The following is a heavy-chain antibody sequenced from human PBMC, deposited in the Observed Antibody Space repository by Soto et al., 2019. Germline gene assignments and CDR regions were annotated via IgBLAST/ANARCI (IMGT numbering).Heavy chain of an antibody. V-gene: IGHV3-30-3*01. CDR2: ISFDGNDE. CDR1: GFPFSSYA. CDR3: ATDPPGQVPPLDR. J-gene: IGHJ5*02. Sequence: GGSLRLSCVASGFPFSSYAMHWVRQAPGKSLEWVSIISFDGNDEHSADSVRGRFTISRDNSKNTLYLQMNDLRVEDTAVYFCATDPPGQVPPLDRWGQGTLVTVSS.